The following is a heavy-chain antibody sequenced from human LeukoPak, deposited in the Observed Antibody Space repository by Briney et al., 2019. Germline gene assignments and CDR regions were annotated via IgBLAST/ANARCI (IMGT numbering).Heavy chain of an antibody. CDR3: TKAFDI. CDR2: SKSKSDGGAA. Sequence: GGSLRLSCAASGFTFSNAWMSWVRQAPGKGLEWVGRSKSKSDGGAADYAAPVKGRFTISRGDSENTLYLQMNSLKTEDTAVYYCTKAFDIWGQGTMVTVSS. CDR1: GFTFSNAW. J-gene: IGHJ3*02. V-gene: IGHV3-15*01.